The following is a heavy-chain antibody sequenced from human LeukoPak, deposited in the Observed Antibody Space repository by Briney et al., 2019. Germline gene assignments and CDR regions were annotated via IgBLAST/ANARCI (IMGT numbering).Heavy chain of an antibody. D-gene: IGHD2-15*01. CDR2: IYSGGNT. CDR3: AGGYCRGGTCSRHYDY. V-gene: IGHV3-66*01. J-gene: IGHJ4*02. CDR1: GFTVNYNH. Sequence: GSLRLSCAASGFTVNYNHMSWVRPAPGKGLEWVSVIYSGGNTYLADSVKGRFSISRDNAKNTLYLQMNSLRAEDTAVYFCAGGYCRGGTCSRHYDYWGQGALVTVSS.